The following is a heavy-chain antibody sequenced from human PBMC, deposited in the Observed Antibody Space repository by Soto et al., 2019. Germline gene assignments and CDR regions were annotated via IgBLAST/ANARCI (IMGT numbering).Heavy chain of an antibody. CDR2: INAGNGNT. J-gene: IGHJ4*02. Sequence: QVQLVQSGAEVKKPGASVKVSCKASGYTFTSYAMNWVRQAPGQRLEWMGWINAGNGNTKYSQKFQGRVTMTRDTSASTAYMKLRRLRSEDTAVYYCARGHIITMIVVVITDLSLDYWGQGTLVTVSS. CDR1: GYTFTSYA. CDR3: ARGHIITMIVVVITDLSLDY. D-gene: IGHD3-22*01. V-gene: IGHV1-3*01.